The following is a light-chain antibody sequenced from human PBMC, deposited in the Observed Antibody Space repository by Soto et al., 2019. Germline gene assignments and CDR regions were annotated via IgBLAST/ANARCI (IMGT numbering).Light chain of an antibody. CDR1: QDISNY. V-gene: IGKV1-33*01. J-gene: IGKJ4*01. Sequence: DIQMTQSPSSLSASVGDRVTITCQASQDISNYLNWYQQKPGKAPKLLIYDASNLETGVPSRFSGSGSGTDFTFTISSLQPEDIATYYCHQYDNLPPPCGGGTKVEIK. CDR3: HQYDNLPPP. CDR2: DAS.